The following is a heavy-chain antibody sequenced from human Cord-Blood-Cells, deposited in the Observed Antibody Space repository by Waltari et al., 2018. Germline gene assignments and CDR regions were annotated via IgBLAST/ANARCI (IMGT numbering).Heavy chain of an antibody. CDR2: ISAYNGNT. Sequence: QDQLVQSGAEVKKPGASVKVSCKASGYTFTSYGISWVRQAPGQGLEWMGWISAYNGNTNYAQKLQGRVTMTTDTSTSTAYMELRSLRSDDTAVYYCARDRRVRGVIPGSYYYYGMDVWGQGTTVTVSS. CDR3: ARDRRVRGVIPGSYYYYGMDV. V-gene: IGHV1-18*01. J-gene: IGHJ6*02. CDR1: GYTFTSYG. D-gene: IGHD3-10*01.